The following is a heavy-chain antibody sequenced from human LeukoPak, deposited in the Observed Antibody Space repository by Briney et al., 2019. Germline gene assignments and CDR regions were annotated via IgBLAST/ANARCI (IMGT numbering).Heavy chain of an antibody. J-gene: IGHJ4*02. V-gene: IGHV4-38-2*02. CDR1: GYSISSAYY. CDR2: IYHSGST. Sequence: PSETLSLTCTVSGYSISSAYYWGWIRQPPGKGLEWIGNIYHSGSTSYNPSLKSRVTISVDTSRNQFSLKLTSVTAADTAVYYCATKSAYDFGFDYWGQGTLVTASS. D-gene: IGHD5-12*01. CDR3: ATKSAYDFGFDY.